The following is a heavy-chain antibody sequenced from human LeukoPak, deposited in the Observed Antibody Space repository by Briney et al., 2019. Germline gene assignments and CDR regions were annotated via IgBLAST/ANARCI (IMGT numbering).Heavy chain of an antibody. Sequence: SETLSLTCTVSGGSISSGDYYWSWIRQPPGKGLEWIGYIYYSGSTYYNPSLKSRVTISVDTSKNQFSLKLSSVTAADTAVYYCASIAARPYYFDYWGQGTLVTVSS. D-gene: IGHD6-6*01. J-gene: IGHJ4*02. V-gene: IGHV4-30-4*08. CDR1: GGSISSGDYY. CDR2: IYYSGST. CDR3: ASIAARPYYFDY.